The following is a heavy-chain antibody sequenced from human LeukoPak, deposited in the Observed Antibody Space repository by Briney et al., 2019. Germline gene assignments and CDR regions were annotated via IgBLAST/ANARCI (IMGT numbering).Heavy chain of an antibody. CDR1: GGSVSSGSYY. Sequence: SETLSLTCTVSGGSVSSGSYYWSWIRQPPGKGLEWIGYIYYSGSTNYNPSLKSRVTISVDTSKNQFSLKLSSVTAAYTAVYYCARLILTGYYPPYWYFDLWGRGTLVTVSS. J-gene: IGHJ2*01. D-gene: IGHD3-9*01. CDR2: IYYSGST. CDR3: ARLILTGYYPPYWYFDL. V-gene: IGHV4-61*01.